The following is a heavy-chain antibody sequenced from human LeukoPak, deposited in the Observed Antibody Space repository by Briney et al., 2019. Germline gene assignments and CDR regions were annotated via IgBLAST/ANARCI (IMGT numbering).Heavy chain of an antibody. Sequence: GGSLRLSCAASAFTFSNYAMSWVRQAPGKGLEWVSAISGSGGTTYYAGSVKGRFTISRDNSKNTLSLQMNSLRDEDTAVYYCARGATGVHNWFDPWGQGTLVTVSS. D-gene: IGHD2-8*02. V-gene: IGHV3-23*01. CDR3: ARGATGVHNWFDP. CDR2: ISGSGGTT. J-gene: IGHJ5*02. CDR1: AFTFSNYA.